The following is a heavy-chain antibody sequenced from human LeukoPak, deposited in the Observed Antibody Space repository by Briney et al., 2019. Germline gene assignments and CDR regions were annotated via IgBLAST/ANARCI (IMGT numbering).Heavy chain of an antibody. CDR3: ARSKALRLDDIYY. Sequence: ASVKVSCTASGNTLTSYAMHWVRQAPGQRLEWMGWINRGNAYTKYSQDFQGRVSITRDTSASTVYMELSSLRSEDTAVYYCARSKALRLDDIYYWGQGTLVTVSS. CDR2: INRGNAYT. V-gene: IGHV1-3*03. CDR1: GNTLTSYA. D-gene: IGHD3-9*01. J-gene: IGHJ4*02.